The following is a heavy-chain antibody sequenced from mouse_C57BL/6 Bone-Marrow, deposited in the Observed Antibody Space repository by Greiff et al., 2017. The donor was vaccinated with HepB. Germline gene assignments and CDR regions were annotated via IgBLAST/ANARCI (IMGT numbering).Heavy chain of an antibody. CDR3: ARGNYYGSSRPWFAY. CDR1: GFTFSSYG. Sequence: EVKFEESGGDLVKPGGSLKLSCAASGFTFSSYGMSWVRQTPDKRLEWVATISSGGSYTYYPDSVKGRFTISRDNAKNTLYLQMSSLKSEDTAMYYGARGNYYGSSRPWFAYWGQGTLVTVSA. V-gene: IGHV5-6*02. D-gene: IGHD1-1*01. CDR2: ISSGGSYT. J-gene: IGHJ3*01.